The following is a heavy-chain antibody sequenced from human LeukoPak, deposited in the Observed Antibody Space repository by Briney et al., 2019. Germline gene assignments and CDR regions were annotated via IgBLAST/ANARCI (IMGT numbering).Heavy chain of an antibody. CDR1: GFSFSSYA. Sequence: GGSLRLSCAASGFSFSSYAMHWVRQAPGKGLEWVAVISYDGSNKYYADSVKGRFTISRDNSKNTLYLQMNSLRAEDTAVYYCARDIYDSSGYGGDYWGLGTLVTVSS. CDR3: ARDIYDSSGYGGDY. D-gene: IGHD3-22*01. J-gene: IGHJ4*02. V-gene: IGHV3-30-3*01. CDR2: ISYDGSNK.